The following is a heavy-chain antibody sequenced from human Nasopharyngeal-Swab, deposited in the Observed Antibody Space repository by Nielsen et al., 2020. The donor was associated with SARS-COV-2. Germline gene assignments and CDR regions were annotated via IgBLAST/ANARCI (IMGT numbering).Heavy chain of an antibody. D-gene: IGHD3-22*01. Sequence: GESLKISCAASGFTFSSYAMSWVRQAPGKGLEWVSAISGSGGSTYYADSVKGRFTISRDNSKNTLYLQMNSLRAEDTAVYYCARAWSCDSSGCFFGYWGQGTLVTVSS. CDR3: ARAWSCDSSGCFFGY. J-gene: IGHJ4*02. CDR2: ISGSGGST. V-gene: IGHV3-23*01. CDR1: GFTFSSYA.